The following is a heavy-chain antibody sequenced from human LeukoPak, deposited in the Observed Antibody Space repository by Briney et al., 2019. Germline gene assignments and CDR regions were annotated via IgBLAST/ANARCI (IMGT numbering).Heavy chain of an antibody. J-gene: IGHJ4*02. CDR3: AKGSGVVVAGTRGYFDY. CDR1: GFTFSSYA. Sequence: GGSLRLSCAASGFTFSSYAMSWVRQAPGKGLEWVSAISGSGGSTYYADSVKGRFTISRDNSKNTLYLQMNSLRAEYTAVYYCAKGSGVVVAGTRGYFDYWGQGTLVTVSS. V-gene: IGHV3-23*01. D-gene: IGHD2-15*01. CDR2: ISGSGGST.